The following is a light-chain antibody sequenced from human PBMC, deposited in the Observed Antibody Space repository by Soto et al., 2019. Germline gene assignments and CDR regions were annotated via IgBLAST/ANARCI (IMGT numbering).Light chain of an antibody. Sequence: QSALTQPASVSGSPGQSITISCTGTSSGVGGYDVVSWYQQHPGKAPKLIIYEGSKRPSGISNRFSGSKSGNTASLISSGLQGDDEGDYYCCAYVSSNTLLFGGGTKLTVL. J-gene: IGLJ3*02. CDR2: EGS. CDR3: CAYVSSNTLL. CDR1: SSGVGGYDV. V-gene: IGLV2-23*01.